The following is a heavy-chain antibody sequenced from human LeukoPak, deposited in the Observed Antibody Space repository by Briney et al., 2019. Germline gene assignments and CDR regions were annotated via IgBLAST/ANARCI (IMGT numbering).Heavy chain of an antibody. CDR2: IRYDGSNK. J-gene: IGHJ6*03. D-gene: IGHD3-10*02. CDR3: AKESYVNYYYYYMDV. CDR1: GFTFSSYL. Sequence: GGSLRLSCAASGFTFSSYLMSWVRQAPGKGLEWVAFIRYDGSNKYYADSVKGRFTISRDNSKNTLYLQMNSLRLEDTAVFYCAKESYVNYYYYYMDVWGKGTTVTISS. V-gene: IGHV3-30*02.